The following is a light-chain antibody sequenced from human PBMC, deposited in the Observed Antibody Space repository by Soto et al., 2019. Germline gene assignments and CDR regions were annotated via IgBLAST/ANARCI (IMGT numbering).Light chain of an antibody. CDR1: QGVSNYY. Sequence: EIVLTQSPGTLSLSPGERATLSCRASQGVSNYYLAVSQQERRTPPRIRIYGASNRATDIPDRFSRTGSGTDFTLAISRLAPEDCAVYYCQHYGSSGRFGQGAKG. V-gene: IGKV3-20*01. CDR2: GAS. J-gene: IGKJ1*01. CDR3: QHYGSSGR.